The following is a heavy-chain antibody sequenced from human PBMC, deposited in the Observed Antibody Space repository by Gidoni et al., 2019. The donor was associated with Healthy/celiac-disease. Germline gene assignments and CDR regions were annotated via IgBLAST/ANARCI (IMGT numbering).Heavy chain of an antibody. CDR1: GGTFSSYA. J-gene: IGHJ4*02. CDR2: IIPIVGKA. Sequence: QVQLVQSGAEVKKPGSSVKVSCKASGGTFSSYAISWVRKAPGQGLEWMGGIIPIVGKANYAQKFQGRVTITADESTSTAYMELSSLRSEDTDVYYCARGAGVYSGSYYFDYWGQGTLVTVSS. D-gene: IGHD1-26*01. CDR3: ARGAGVYSGSYYFDY. V-gene: IGHV1-69*01.